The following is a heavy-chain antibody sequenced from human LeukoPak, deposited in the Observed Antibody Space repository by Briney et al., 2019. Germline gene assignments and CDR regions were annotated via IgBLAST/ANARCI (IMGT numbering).Heavy chain of an antibody. V-gene: IGHV3-21*01. Sequence: GGSLRLSCAASGFTFSSYSMNWVRQAPGKGLEWVSSISSSSSYIYYADSVKGRFTISRDNAKNSLYLQMNSLRAEDTAVYYCARDPLVVYSSGGDYWGQGTLVTVSS. J-gene: IGHJ4*02. CDR3: ARDPLVVYSSGGDY. CDR1: GFTFSSYS. CDR2: ISSSSSYI. D-gene: IGHD3-22*01.